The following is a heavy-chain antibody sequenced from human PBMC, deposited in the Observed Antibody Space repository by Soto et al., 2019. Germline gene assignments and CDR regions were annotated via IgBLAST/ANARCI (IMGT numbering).Heavy chain of an antibody. CDR3: ARVGSSGWSPDY. J-gene: IGHJ4*02. CDR1: GGSISGHY. V-gene: IGHV4-59*11. D-gene: IGHD6-19*01. CDR2: IFYSGST. Sequence: SETLSLTCTVSGGSISGHYWVWIRQSPGKGLEWIGYIFYSGSTNYNPSLKSRVTLSADTSKNQFSLRLSSVTAADTAVYYCARVGSSGWSPDYWGQGTLVTVSS.